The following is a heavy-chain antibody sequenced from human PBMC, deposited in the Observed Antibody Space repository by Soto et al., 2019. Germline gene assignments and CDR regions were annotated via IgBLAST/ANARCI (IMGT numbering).Heavy chain of an antibody. CDR1: GGSISSGGYY. D-gene: IGHD2-21*01. J-gene: IGHJ6*02. CDR3: AASCVGCGGFNYYGMDV. Sequence: SETLSLTCTVSGGSISSGGYYWTWIRQHPGKGLEWIGYIYYSGSTCYNPSLKSRVTISVDTSKNQFSLKLSSVTPADTAVYYCAASCVGCGGFNYYGMDVWGQGTTVTVSS. CDR2: IYYSGST. V-gene: IGHV4-31*03.